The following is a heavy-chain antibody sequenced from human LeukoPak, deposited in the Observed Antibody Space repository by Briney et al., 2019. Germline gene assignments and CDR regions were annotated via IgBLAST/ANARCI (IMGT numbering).Heavy chain of an antibody. V-gene: IGHV4-59*12. CDR2: IYYSGST. J-gene: IGHJ4*02. CDR1: GGSISSYY. D-gene: IGHD5-12*01. CDR3: ARADRGYSGYREYFDY. Sequence: SETLSLTCTVSGGSISSYYWSWIRQPPGKGLEWIGYIYYSGSTNYNPSLKSRVTISVDTSKNQFSLKLSSVTAADTAVYYCARADRGYSGYREYFDYWGQGTLVTVSS.